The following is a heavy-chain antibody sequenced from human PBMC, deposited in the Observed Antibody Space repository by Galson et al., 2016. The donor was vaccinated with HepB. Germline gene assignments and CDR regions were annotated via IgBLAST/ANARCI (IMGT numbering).Heavy chain of an antibody. Sequence: SVKVSCKASGGTFSNYGISWVRQAPGQGPEWMGGIIPIFGAANYEQKFQGRVTISADEATNTVYMELSSLTSEDTAVYYCARDRSSGWFDSSDIWGQGTMVTVSS. V-gene: IGHV1-69*13. D-gene: IGHD6-19*01. CDR3: ARDRSSGWFDSSDI. J-gene: IGHJ3*02. CDR1: GGTFSNYG. CDR2: IIPIFGAA.